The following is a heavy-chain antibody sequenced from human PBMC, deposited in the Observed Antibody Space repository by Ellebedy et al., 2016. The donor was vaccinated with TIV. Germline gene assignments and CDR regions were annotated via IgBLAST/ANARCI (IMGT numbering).Heavy chain of an antibody. CDR3: IFKGMSARLY. V-gene: IGHV3-30*03. Sequence: GESLKISCAASGFTFSSYAMHWARQAPGKGLEWVAVISYDGSNENYANSVKGRFTVSRDNSKNTLFPQVNSLRAEDTAVYYCIFKGMSARLYWGQGTLVTVSS. CDR1: GFTFSSYA. CDR2: ISYDGSNE. J-gene: IGHJ1*01. D-gene: IGHD6-6*01.